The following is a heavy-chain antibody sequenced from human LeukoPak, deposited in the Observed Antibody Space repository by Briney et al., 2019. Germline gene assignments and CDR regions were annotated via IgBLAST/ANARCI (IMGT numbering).Heavy chain of an antibody. V-gene: IGHV3-30*03. CDR3: ARDTGIAARPDY. J-gene: IGHJ4*02. CDR1: GFTFSSYG. CDR2: ISYDGSNK. D-gene: IGHD6-6*01. Sequence: GGSLRLSCAASGFTFSSYGMHWVRQAPGKGLERVAVISYDGSNKYYADSVKGRLTISRDNSKNTLYLQMNSLRAEDTAVYYCARDTGIAARPDYWGQGTLVTVSS.